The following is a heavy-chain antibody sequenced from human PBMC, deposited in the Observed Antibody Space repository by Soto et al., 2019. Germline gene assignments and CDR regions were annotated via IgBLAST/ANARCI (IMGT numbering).Heavy chain of an antibody. CDR3: AKKRSGSGSMRCLDS. J-gene: IGHJ4*02. CDR2: ISGSASDI. V-gene: IGHV3-23*01. CDR1: GFNFGSHA. D-gene: IGHD6-19*01. Sequence: PAGSLRLSCADSGFNFGSHAMNCVRQAPWKGLEWLSAISGSASDIYYADSVQGRFTISRDSSTNTVFLQRDSLTAEDTALYYCAKKRSGSGSMRCLDSWGQGTLVTVSA.